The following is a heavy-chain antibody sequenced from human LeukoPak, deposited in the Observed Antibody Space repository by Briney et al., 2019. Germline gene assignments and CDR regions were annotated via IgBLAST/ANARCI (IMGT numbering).Heavy chain of an antibody. V-gene: IGHV3-23*01. CDR2: LSGSGGST. CDR3: ARGYSYGFFDY. J-gene: IGHJ4*02. Sequence: GGSLRLSCAASGFTFSSYAMSWVRQAPGKGLEWVSALSGSGGSTYYTDSVKGRFTISRDNSKNTLYLQMNSLRAEDTAVYYCARGYSYGFFDYWGQGTLATVSS. D-gene: IGHD5-18*01. CDR1: GFTFSSYA.